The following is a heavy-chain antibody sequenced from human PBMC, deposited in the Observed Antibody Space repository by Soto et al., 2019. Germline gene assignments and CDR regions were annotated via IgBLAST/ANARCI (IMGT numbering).Heavy chain of an antibody. V-gene: IGHV3-30-3*01. J-gene: IGHJ6*02. CDR1: GFTFSSYA. Sequence: QTGGSLRLSCAASGFTFSSYAMHWVRQAPGKGLEWVAVISYDGSNKYYADSVKGRFTISRDNSKNTLYLQMNSLRAEDTAVYYCARDLYYYDSSGHYYYYGMDVWGQGTTVTVSS. CDR3: ARDLYYYDSSGHYYYYGMDV. CDR2: ISYDGSNK. D-gene: IGHD3-22*01.